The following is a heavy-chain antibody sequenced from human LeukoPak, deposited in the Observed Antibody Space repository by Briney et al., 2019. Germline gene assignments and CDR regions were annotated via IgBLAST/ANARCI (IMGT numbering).Heavy chain of an antibody. CDR1: GGSISSSSYY. Sequence: SETLSLTCPVSGGSISSSSYYWGWIRQPPGKGLEWIGSIYYSGITYYTPSLKSRVTISVDTSKNQFSLKLSSVTAADTAVYYCARDPSGSSGDWFDPWGQGTLVTVSS. V-gene: IGHV4-39*07. CDR3: ARDPSGSSGDWFDP. CDR2: IYYSGIT. J-gene: IGHJ5*02. D-gene: IGHD1-26*01.